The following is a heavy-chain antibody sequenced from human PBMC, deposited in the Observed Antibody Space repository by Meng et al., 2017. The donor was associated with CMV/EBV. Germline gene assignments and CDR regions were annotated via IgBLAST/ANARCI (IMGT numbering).Heavy chain of an antibody. CDR1: TFTLSTHD. CDR3: TKDQGISGYSMDV. D-gene: IGHD3-3*01. J-gene: IGHJ6*02. V-gene: IGHV3-48*03. Sequence: GGSLRLSCSSSTFTLSTHDMNWVRQAPGKGLEWLSHINRGDSVIAYADSVRGRFTISRDIAKNSLYLQMNSLRVEDTALYYCTKDQGISGYSMDVWGQGTTVTVSS. CDR2: INRGDSVI.